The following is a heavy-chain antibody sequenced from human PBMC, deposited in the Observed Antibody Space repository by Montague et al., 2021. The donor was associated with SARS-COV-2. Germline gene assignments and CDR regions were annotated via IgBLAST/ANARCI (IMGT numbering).Heavy chain of an antibody. V-gene: IGHV4-31*03. CDR3: ARGEGVMVYVYGMDV. J-gene: IGHJ6*02. Sequence: TLSLTCSIFGACNRGADWYCSWLNYSPDRGLEWIGYMYYSGSTNYNPSLKSRLTISVDTSKNQFSLKLSSVTAADTAVYYCARGEGVMVYVYGMDVWGQGTTVTVSS. D-gene: IGHD2-8*01. CDR1: GACNRGADWY. CDR2: MYYSGST.